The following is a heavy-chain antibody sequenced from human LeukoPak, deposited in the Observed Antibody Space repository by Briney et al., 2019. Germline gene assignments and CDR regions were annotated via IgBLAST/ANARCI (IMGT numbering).Heavy chain of an antibody. J-gene: IGHJ4*02. CDR1: GGSVSSGSYY. D-gene: IGHD3-22*01. Sequence: PSETLSLTCTVSGGSVSSGSYYWSWIRQPPGKGLEWIGYIYYSGNTNYNPSLKSRVTISVDTSKNQFSLKLSSVTAADTAVYYCASVYDSSGYYPFWGQGTLVTVSS. CDR3: ASVYDSSGYYPF. CDR2: IYYSGNT. V-gene: IGHV4-61*01.